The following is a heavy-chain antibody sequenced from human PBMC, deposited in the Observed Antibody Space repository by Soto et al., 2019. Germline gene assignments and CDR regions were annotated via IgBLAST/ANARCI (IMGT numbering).Heavy chain of an antibody. Sequence: QVQLVESGGGVVQPGRSLRLSCAASGFTFSSYGMHWVRQAPGKGLEWVAVIWYDGSNKYYADSVKGRFTISRDNSKNTLYLQMNSLRAEDTAVYYCARDAHRGLWFENDYWGQGTLVTVSS. CDR2: IWYDGSNK. CDR3: ARDAHRGLWFENDY. J-gene: IGHJ4*02. D-gene: IGHD3-10*01. CDR1: GFTFSSYG. V-gene: IGHV3-33*01.